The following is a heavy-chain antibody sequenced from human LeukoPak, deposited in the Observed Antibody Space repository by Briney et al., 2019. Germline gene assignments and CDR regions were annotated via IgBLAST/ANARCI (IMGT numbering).Heavy chain of an antibody. CDR1: GDSIGSGGYY. CDR3: AREFGYGAGTPFGH. D-gene: IGHD3-10*01. CDR2: IYYTGNT. Sequence: PSETLSLTCTVSGDSIGSGGYYWGWVRQPPGKGLEWLGRIYYTGNTDYNPALKSRLTMSVDMSKNQFSLRLSAVTDADTAIYYCAREFGYGAGTPFGHWGQGTLVTVSS. J-gene: IGHJ4*02. V-gene: IGHV4-39*07.